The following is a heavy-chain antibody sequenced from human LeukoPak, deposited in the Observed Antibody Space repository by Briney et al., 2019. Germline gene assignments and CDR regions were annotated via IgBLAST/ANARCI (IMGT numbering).Heavy chain of an antibody. D-gene: IGHD3-3*01. CDR3: ASFMPLHYDFWIVQPYYFDY. CDR1: GGSISSSSYY. CDR2: IYYSGST. V-gene: IGHV4-39*01. J-gene: IGHJ4*02. Sequence: SETLSLTCTVSGGSISSSSYYWGWIRQPPGKGLEWIGSIYYSGSTYYNPSLKSRVTISVDTSKNQFSLKLSSVTAADTAVYYCASFMPLHYDFWIVQPYYFDYWGQGTLVTVSS.